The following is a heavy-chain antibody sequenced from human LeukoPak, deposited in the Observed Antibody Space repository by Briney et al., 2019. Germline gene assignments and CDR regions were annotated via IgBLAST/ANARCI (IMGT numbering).Heavy chain of an antibody. Sequence: GGSLRLSCAASGFTFSSYSMNWVRQAPGKGLEWVSYISSRSSTIYYADSVKGRFSISRDNAKNSLYLQMNSLRAEDTAVYYCARDLIAYTGTVDYWGQGTLVTVSS. D-gene: IGHD5-12*01. CDR3: ARDLIAYTGTVDY. J-gene: IGHJ4*02. CDR1: GFTFSSYS. V-gene: IGHV3-48*01. CDR2: ISSRSSTI.